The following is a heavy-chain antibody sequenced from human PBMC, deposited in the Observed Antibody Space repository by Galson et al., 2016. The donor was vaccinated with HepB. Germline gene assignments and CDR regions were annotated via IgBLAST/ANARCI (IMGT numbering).Heavy chain of an antibody. J-gene: IGHJ4*02. D-gene: IGHD6-6*01. Sequence: PALVKPTQTLTLTCTFSGFSLDTRGVGVGWIRHPPGEALEWLSFVYWNDDKRYRPSLKNRLTITKDTSRNQVVLTMTNMDPADTAIYYCLRLSSTASSPVLFDYWGQGTLVTVSS. CDR3: LRLSSTASSPVLFDY. CDR1: GFSLDTRGVG. V-gene: IGHV2-5*04. CDR2: VYWNDDK.